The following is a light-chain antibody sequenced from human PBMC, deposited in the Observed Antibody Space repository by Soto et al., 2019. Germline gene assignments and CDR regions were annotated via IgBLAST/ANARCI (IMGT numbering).Light chain of an antibody. CDR3: QQYNNWYT. CDR2: GAS. V-gene: IGKV3-15*01. CDR1: QSVSSN. Sequence: EIVMTQSPATLSVSPGERATLSCRASQSVSSNLAWYQQKPGQAPRLLIYGASTRATGIPARLSGSGSGTDFTLTIRSLQSEDFAVYYCQQYNNWYTFGQGTKLEI. J-gene: IGKJ2*01.